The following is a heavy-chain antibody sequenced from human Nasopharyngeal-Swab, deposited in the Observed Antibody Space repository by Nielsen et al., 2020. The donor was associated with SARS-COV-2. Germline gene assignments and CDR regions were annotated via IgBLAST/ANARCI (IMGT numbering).Heavy chain of an antibody. D-gene: IGHD2-15*01. J-gene: IGHJ6*03. Sequence: SVKVSCKASGYTFTSYAMNWVRQAPGPGLEWMGWINTNTGNPTYAQGFTGRIVFSLDTSVSTAYLQISSLKAEDTAVYYCAGREEAFGYCSGGSCYSYYDYYYYYMDVWGKGTTVTVSS. CDR3: AGREEAFGYCSGGSCYSYYDYYYYYMDV. CDR2: INTNTGNP. CDR1: GYTFTSYA. V-gene: IGHV7-4-1*02.